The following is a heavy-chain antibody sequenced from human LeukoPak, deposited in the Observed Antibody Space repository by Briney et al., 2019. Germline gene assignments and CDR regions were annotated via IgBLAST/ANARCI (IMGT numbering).Heavy chain of an antibody. Sequence: GGSLRLSCAASGFTFSSAWMNWVRQAPGKGLEWVGRIKSETDGGTTDYAAPVKGTFTISRDDSENTLYLQMNSLRAEDTAVYYCARSQWFGEAPTDYWGQGTLVTVSS. CDR1: GFTFSSAW. J-gene: IGHJ4*02. CDR2: IKSETDGGTT. CDR3: ARSQWFGEAPTDY. V-gene: IGHV3-15*07. D-gene: IGHD3-10*01.